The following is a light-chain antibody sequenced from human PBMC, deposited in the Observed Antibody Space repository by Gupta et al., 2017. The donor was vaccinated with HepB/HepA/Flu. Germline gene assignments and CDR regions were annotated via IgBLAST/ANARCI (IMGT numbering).Light chain of an antibody. CDR2: EDN. V-gene: IGLV1-51*02. CDR3: YNWETRRSAGVV. CDR1: SSNIGNSY. J-gene: IGLJ2*01. Sequence: QSVLTQPPSVSAAPRQKVTISCSGSSSNIGNSYVSWYQQFPGTAPKLLIYEDNKRPSGIPDRFSGSKSGTSATLAINGLQTGEEADEDDYNWETRRSAGVVFGGGTTLTVL.